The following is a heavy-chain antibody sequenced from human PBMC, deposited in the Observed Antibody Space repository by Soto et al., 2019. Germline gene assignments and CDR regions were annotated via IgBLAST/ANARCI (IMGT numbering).Heavy chain of an antibody. Sequence: GGSLRLSCAASGFTFSNAWMNWVRQAPGKGLEWVGHIKSKTDGGTTDYAAPVKGRFTISRDDSKNTLYLQMNSLKTEDTAVYYCTTGSPSRYIVVVVAATYYFDYWCQGPLVTVSS. J-gene: IGHJ4*02. CDR3: TTGSPSRYIVVVVAATYYFDY. D-gene: IGHD2-15*01. CDR2: IKSKTDGGTT. V-gene: IGHV3-15*07. CDR1: GFTFSNAW.